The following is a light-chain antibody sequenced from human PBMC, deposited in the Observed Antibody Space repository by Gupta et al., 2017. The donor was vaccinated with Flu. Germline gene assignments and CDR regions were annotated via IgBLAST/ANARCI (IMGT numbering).Light chain of an antibody. CDR2: EVT. J-gene: IGLJ1*01. CDR3: ASYTGSYTFV. V-gene: IGLV2-18*02. Sequence: QSALTQPPSVSGSPGQSVTISRTGTSSDIGTYNRVSWYQQPPGTAPKLIIYEVTNRPSGVPDRFSASKSANTASLTISGLQGEDEADYYCASYTGSYTFVFGTGTKVTV. CDR1: SSDIGTYNR.